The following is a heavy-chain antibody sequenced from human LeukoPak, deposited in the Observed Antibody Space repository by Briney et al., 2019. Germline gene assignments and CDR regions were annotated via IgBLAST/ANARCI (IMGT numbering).Heavy chain of an antibody. CDR3: ARTKYSSGWYVVRSGDPFDY. CDR2: IYYSGST. CDR1: SGSISSGDYY. Sequence: SQTLSLTCTVSSGSISSGDYYWTWIRQPPGKGLEWIGYIYYSGSTYYTPSLKSRVTISVDTSKNQFSLKLSSVTAADTAVYYCARTKYSSGWYVVRSGDPFDYWGQGTLVTVSS. V-gene: IGHV4-30-4*08. J-gene: IGHJ4*02. D-gene: IGHD6-19*01.